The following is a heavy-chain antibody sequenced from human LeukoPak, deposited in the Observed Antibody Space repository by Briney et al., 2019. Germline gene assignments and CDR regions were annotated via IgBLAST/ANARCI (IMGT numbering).Heavy chain of an antibody. J-gene: IGHJ5*02. CDR2: ISGSGGST. D-gene: IGHD6-13*01. Sequence: GGSLRLSCAASGFTFSSYAMSWVRQAPGKGLEWVSAISGSGGSTYYADSAKGRFTISRDNSKNTLYLQMNSLRAEDTAVYYCLSSWYAPTPSNWFDPWGQGTLVTVSS. CDR1: GFTFSSYA. V-gene: IGHV3-23*01. CDR3: LSSWYAPTPSNWFDP.